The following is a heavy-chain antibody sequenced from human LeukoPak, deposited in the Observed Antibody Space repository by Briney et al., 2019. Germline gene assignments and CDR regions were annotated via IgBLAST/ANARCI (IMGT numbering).Heavy chain of an antibody. CDR2: ISSSGVNT. J-gene: IGHJ4*02. CDR3: AKKWGAYFDY. CDR1: GFTFSTYA. D-gene: IGHD3-16*01. V-gene: IGHV3-23*01. Sequence: GGSLRLSCAASGFTFSTYAMSWVRQAPGKGLEWVSDISSSGVNTYYADSVKGRFTISRDNSKNTLYLEMNSLRAEDTAVYYCAKKWGAYFDYWGQGTLVTVSS.